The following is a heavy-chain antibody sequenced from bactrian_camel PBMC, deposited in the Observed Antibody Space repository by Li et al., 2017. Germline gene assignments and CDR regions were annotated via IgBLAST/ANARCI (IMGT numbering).Heavy chain of an antibody. J-gene: IGHJ4*01. D-gene: IGHD2*01. Sequence: VQLVESGGGSVQAGESLRLSCTGPPYLDNSVYMAWFRQSPGTEREGVAAIYFRNGRTYYSDAVKGRFTISRDNANQKVYLEMSSLKPDDTAVYYCAAGKHSWSDDERLTQRGYSWWGQGTQVTVS. CDR2: IYFRNGRT. V-gene: IGHV3S40*01. CDR3: AAGKHSWSDDERLTQRGYSW. CDR1: PYLDNSVY.